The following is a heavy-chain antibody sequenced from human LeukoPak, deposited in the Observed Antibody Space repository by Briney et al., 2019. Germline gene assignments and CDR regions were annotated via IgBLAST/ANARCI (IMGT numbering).Heavy chain of an antibody. J-gene: IGHJ4*02. CDR1: GSTFSDHF. V-gene: IGHV3-72*01. CDR2: IRNRANDYTT. Sequence: PGGSLRLSCAASGSTFSDHFMDWVRQAPGKGLERVGRIRNRANDYTTEYAASVKGRFTISRDDSRNSLYLQMSSLKTEDTAVYFCARERFSGSYFLGSFESWGQGTLVTVSS. D-gene: IGHD1-26*01. CDR3: ARERFSGSYFLGSFES.